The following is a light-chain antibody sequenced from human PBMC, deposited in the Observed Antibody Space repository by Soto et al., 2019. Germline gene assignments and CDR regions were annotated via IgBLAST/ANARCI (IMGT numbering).Light chain of an antibody. CDR2: DAS. J-gene: IGKJ4*01. CDR1: QDIHSS. Sequence: DIQMTQSPSSLSASVGDRVTIACQATQDIHSSLAWYQQKPGKAPKFLLFDASNLERVVPSRFIGSGSGTDFTFTISSLQPEYIATYFCQQYDSLPLTFGGGTKV. V-gene: IGKV1-33*01. CDR3: QQYDSLPLT.